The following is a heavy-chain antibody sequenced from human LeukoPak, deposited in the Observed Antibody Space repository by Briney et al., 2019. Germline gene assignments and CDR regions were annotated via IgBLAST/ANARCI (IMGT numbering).Heavy chain of an antibody. Sequence: SQTLSLTCTVSGGSISSGSYYWSWIRQPAGKGLEWIGRTSSSGSTDYNPSLKRRVTISLDTSKNNFSLKLSSVTAADTAVYYCARLSIDASCLDYWGQGTLVTVSS. J-gene: IGHJ4*02. CDR3: ARLSIDASCLDY. D-gene: IGHD2-8*01. CDR2: TSSSGST. V-gene: IGHV4-61*02. CDR1: GGSISSGSYY.